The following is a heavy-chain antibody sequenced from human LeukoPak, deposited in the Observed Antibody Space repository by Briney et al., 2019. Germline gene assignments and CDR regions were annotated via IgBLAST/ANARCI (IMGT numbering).Heavy chain of an antibody. CDR1: GFTFSSYA. D-gene: IGHD7-27*01. J-gene: IGHJ3*02. Sequence: GGSLRLSCAASGFTFSSYAMSWVRQAPGKGLEWVSAISGSGGSTYYADSVKGRFTISRDNSKNTLYLQMNSLRAEDTAVYYCANGVAPPRTGDPRDAFDIWGQGTMVTVSS. CDR3: ANGVAPPRTGDPRDAFDI. V-gene: IGHV3-23*01. CDR2: ISGSGGST.